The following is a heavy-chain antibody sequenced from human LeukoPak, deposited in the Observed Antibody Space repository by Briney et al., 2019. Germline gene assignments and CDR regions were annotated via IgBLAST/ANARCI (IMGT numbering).Heavy chain of an antibody. V-gene: IGHV4-34*01. J-gene: IGHJ6*03. D-gene: IGHD5-12*01. CDR3: ARGGVGYDLNYYYYIDV. CDR2: INHSGST. CDR1: GDPFSGYY. Sequence: PSETLSLTCAVYGDPFSGYYWSWIRQPPGKGLEWTGEINHSGSTNYNPSLKSRVTISVDTSKNQFSLKLSSVTAADTAVYYCARGGVGYDLNYYYYIDVWGKGTTVTVSS.